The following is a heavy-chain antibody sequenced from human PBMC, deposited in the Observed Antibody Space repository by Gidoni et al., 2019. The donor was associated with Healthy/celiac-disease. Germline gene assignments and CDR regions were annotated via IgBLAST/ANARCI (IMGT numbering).Heavy chain of an antibody. V-gene: IGHV3-23*01. CDR3: AKDPPGVWWSVTIDY. J-gene: IGHJ4*02. Sequence: EVQLLESGGGLVQPGGSLRLSCAASGCTFSSYAMSWVRQDPGKGLEWVSANSGSGGSNYYADSVKGRFTISRDNSKNTLYLQMNSLRAEDTAVYYCAKDPPGVWWSVTIDYWGQGTLVTVSS. CDR1: GCTFSSYA. CDR2: NSGSGGSN. D-gene: IGHD2-8*02.